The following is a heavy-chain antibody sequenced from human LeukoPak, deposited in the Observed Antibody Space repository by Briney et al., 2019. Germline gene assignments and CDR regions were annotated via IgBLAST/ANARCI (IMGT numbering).Heavy chain of an antibody. V-gene: IGHV3-21*01. CDR3: ARGSSSSFGFDP. Sequence: PGGSLRLSCAASGFTFSSYSMNWVRQAPGKGLDWVSSISSSSSYIYYADSVKGRFTISRDNAKNSLYLQMNSLRAEDTAVYYCARGSSSSFGFDPWGQGTLVTVSS. D-gene: IGHD6-6*01. CDR1: GFTFSSYS. CDR2: ISSSSSYI. J-gene: IGHJ5*02.